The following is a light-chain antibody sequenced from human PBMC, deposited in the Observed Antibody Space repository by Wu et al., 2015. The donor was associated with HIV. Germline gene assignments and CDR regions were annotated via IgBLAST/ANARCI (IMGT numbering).Light chain of an antibody. CDR3: QQYHLWPLT. V-gene: IGKV3-15*01. CDR2: SAS. Sequence: TXSCRASQNINTNLDLVPNQKYWPGVPRLLISSASIRATEIXPRFSGSGSGAEFTLTITSLQPEDFAVYYCQQYHLWPLTFGGGTKVDTK. J-gene: IGKJ4*01. CDR1: QNINTN.